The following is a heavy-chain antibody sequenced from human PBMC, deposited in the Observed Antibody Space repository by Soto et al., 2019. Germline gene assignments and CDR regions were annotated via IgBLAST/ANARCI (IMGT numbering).Heavy chain of an antibody. CDR1: CGSFSVYY. CDR2: INHSGST. D-gene: IGHD3-3*01. V-gene: IGHV4-34*01. J-gene: IGHJ6*02. Sequence: SETLSLTSAVYCGSFSVYYWSWIRQPPGKGLEWIGEINHSGSTNYNPSLKSRVTISVDTSKNQFSLKLSSVTAADTAVYYCASSSELRFLEWDSYYYYYGMDVWGQGTTVTVSS. CDR3: ASSSELRFLEWDSYYYYYGMDV.